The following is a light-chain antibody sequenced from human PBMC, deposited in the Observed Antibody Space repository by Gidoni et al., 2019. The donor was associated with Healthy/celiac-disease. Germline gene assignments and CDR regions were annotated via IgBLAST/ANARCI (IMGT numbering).Light chain of an antibody. V-gene: IGKV3-11*01. Sequence: EIVLTQSPATLSLSPGERATLSCRASQSVSSYLAWYQQKPGQAPRLLIYDASNRATGIPARFSGSGSGTDFTLTISSLEPEDFAVYCCQQRSNWPPLTFXGXTKVEIK. J-gene: IGKJ4*01. CDR1: QSVSSY. CDR2: DAS. CDR3: QQRSNWPPLT.